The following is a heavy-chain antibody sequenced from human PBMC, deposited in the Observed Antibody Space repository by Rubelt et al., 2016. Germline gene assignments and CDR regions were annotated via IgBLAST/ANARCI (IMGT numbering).Heavy chain of an antibody. CDR1: GFTFSRYW. CDR2: IKQDGSEK. CDR3: ARDSPDFWGGFYGMDV. V-gene: IGHV3-7*05. D-gene: IGHD3-3*01. J-gene: IGHJ6*02. Sequence: EVQLVESGGGLVQPGGSLRLSCAASGFTFSRYWMNWVRQAPGKGLEWVANIKQDGSEKYYVDSVKGRFTISRDNAKNSLYLQMNSLRAEDTAVYYCARDSPDFWGGFYGMDVWGQGTTVTVSS.